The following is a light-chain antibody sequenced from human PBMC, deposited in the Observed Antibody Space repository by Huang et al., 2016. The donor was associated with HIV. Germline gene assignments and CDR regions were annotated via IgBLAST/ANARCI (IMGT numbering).Light chain of an antibody. J-gene: IGKJ4*01. V-gene: IGKV3-15*01. CDR1: QSVSSN. Sequence: IVMTQTPATLPVSPGGRATLFCKASQSVSSNLAWYQHKPGKAPRLIIYGSTTRATGVPARFSGSGSGTDFTLTINSLQSEDFGIYYCQQYNNWHLTFGGGTKV. CDR2: GST. CDR3: QQYNNWHLT.